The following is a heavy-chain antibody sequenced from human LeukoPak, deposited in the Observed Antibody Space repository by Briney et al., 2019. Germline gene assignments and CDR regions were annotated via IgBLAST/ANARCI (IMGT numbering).Heavy chain of an antibody. CDR3: ASPSRDGYNFDAFDI. Sequence: ASVKVSCKASGYTFTSYGISWVRQAPGQGLEWMGWISAYNGNTNYAQKLQGRVTMTTDTSTGTAYMELRSLRSDDTAVYYCASPSRDGYNFDAFDIWGQGTMVTVSS. J-gene: IGHJ3*02. V-gene: IGHV1-18*01. D-gene: IGHD5-24*01. CDR1: GYTFTSYG. CDR2: ISAYNGNT.